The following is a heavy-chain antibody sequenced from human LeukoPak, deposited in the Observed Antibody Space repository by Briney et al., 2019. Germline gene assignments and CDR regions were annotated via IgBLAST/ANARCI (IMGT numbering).Heavy chain of an antibody. Sequence: GGTLRLSCAASGFTFSSYGMSWVRQAPGKGLEWVSAISGSGGSTYYADSVKGRFTISRDNSKNTLYLQMNSLRAEDTAVYYCARGLSGYSSSLGYWGQGTLVTVSS. D-gene: IGHD6-6*01. CDR2: ISGSGGST. CDR1: GFTFSSYG. V-gene: IGHV3-23*01. J-gene: IGHJ4*02. CDR3: ARGLSGYSSSLGY.